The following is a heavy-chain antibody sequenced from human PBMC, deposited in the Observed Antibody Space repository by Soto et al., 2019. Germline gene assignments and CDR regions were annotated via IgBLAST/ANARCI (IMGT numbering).Heavy chain of an antibody. D-gene: IGHD2-15*01. CDR2: IYYSGST. V-gene: IGHV4-30-4*01. Sequence: QVQLQESGPGLVKPSQTLSLTCTVSGGSISSGDYYWSWIRQPPGKGLEWIGYIYYSGSTYHNPSLKSRVTISVDTSKSQFSLKLSSVTAADTAVYYCARAEVELVVVVAATFSGAFDIWGQGTMVTVSS. CDR3: ARAEVELVVVVAATFSGAFDI. J-gene: IGHJ3*02. CDR1: GGSISSGDYY.